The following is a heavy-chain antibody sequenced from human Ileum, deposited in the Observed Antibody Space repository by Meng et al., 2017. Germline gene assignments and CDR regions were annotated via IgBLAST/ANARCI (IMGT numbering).Heavy chain of an antibody. CDR2: IYYSGNT. CDR1: VGSVSSS. V-gene: IGHV4-59*02. D-gene: IGHD6-19*01. Sequence: RRPAWGPGLGGPSGTLSLTCTVSVGSVSSSWSWIRQPPGKGLEWIGHIYYSGNTNYNPSLKSRVTISVDTSKNQFSLKLSSVTAADTAVYFCARDRRDSSGWFYFDYWAQGTLVTVSS. CDR3: ARDRRDSSGWFYFDY. J-gene: IGHJ4*02.